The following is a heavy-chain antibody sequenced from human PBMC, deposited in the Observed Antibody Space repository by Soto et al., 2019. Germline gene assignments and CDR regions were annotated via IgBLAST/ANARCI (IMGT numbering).Heavy chain of an antibody. D-gene: IGHD2-2*01. CDR1: GFTFSNYA. CDR2: ITGSSETT. Sequence: EVHLLESGGGLVQPGESLRLSCAASGFTFSNYAMTWVRQAPGKGLEWVSGITGSSETTYYADSVKGRFTISRDNSKNTVSLQMKVLRAEDSAVYYCARDCARTSCSVSELRGQGTLVTVSP. V-gene: IGHV3-23*01. CDR3: ARDCARTSCSVSEL. J-gene: IGHJ4*02.